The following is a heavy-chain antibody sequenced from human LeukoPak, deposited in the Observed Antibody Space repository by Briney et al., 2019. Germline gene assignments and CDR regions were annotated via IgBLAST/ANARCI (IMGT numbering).Heavy chain of an antibody. CDR2: IIPIFGTA. Sequence: GASVKVSCKASGGTFSSYAISWVRQAPGQGLEWMGGIIPIFGTANYAQKFQGRVTITTDESTSTAYMELRSLRSDDTAVYYCARVGSGEIDYWGQGTLVTVSS. CDR1: GGTFSSYA. CDR3: ARVGSGEIDY. D-gene: IGHD1-26*01. J-gene: IGHJ4*02. V-gene: IGHV1-69*05.